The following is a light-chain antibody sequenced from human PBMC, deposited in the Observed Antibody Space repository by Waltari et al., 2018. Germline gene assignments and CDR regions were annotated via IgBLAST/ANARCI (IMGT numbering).Light chain of an antibody. CDR3: HSRETFSTRL. CDR1: SLRRSY. J-gene: IGLJ2*01. V-gene: IGLV3-19*01. CDR2: GPD. Sequence: SSDLTQDPSLSVALGQTVRITCPGDSLRRSYASWYQRRPGQAPILVLYGPDNRPSGIPDRFSGSTSGNTASLTITGAQAEDEADYYCHSRETFSTRLFGGGTRLTV.